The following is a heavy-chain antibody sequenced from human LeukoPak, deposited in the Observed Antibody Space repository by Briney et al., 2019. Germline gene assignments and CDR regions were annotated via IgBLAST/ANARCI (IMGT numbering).Heavy chain of an antibody. Sequence: SETLSLTCAVYGGSFSGYYWSWIRQPPGKGLEWIGEINHSGSTNYNPSLKSRVTISVDTSKNQFSLKLSSVTAADTAVYYCARDYGSSGYTFDYWGQGTLVTVSS. CDR3: ARDYGSSGYTFDY. CDR1: GGSFSGYY. CDR2: INHSGST. J-gene: IGHJ4*02. V-gene: IGHV4-34*01. D-gene: IGHD3-22*01.